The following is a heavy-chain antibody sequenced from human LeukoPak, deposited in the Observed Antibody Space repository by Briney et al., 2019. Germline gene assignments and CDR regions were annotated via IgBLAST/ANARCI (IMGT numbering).Heavy chain of an antibody. J-gene: IGHJ3*02. CDR3: ARGREYQLLYLDAFDI. CDR1: GYTFTSYD. Sequence: GASVRVSCKASGYTFTSYDINWVRQATGQGLEWMGWMNPNSGNTGYAQKFQGRVTITRNTSISTAYMELSSLRSEDTAVYYCARGREYQLLYLDAFDIWGQGTMVTVSS. CDR2: MNPNSGNT. V-gene: IGHV1-8*03. D-gene: IGHD2-2*02.